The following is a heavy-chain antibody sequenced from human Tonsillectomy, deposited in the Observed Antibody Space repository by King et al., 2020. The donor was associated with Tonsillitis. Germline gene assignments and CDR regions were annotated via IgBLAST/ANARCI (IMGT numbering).Heavy chain of an antibody. J-gene: IGHJ4*02. Sequence: VQLVESGGGVVKPGGSLRLSCAASGFIFSTYGMHWVRQAPGQGLEWVAFINNDRSNTYYGDYVTGRFTISRDNSKNTLYLQMNSLRAADTSVYYCARDRAAGIFDYWGQGTLVTVSS. V-gene: IGHV3-30*02. CDR2: INNDRSNT. CDR1: GFIFSTYG. D-gene: IGHD6-13*01. CDR3: ARDRAAGIFDY.